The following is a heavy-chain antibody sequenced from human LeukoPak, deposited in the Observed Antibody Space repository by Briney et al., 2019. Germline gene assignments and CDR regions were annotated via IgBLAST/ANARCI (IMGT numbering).Heavy chain of an antibody. CDR1: GGSISSGDYY. Sequence: SETLSLTCTVSGGSISSGDYYWSWIRQPPGKGLEWIGYIYYSGSTYYNPSLKSRVTISLDTSKNQFSLNLSSVTAADTAVYYCARTSTYCDFWSGYRDFDYWGQGTLVTVSS. CDR2: IYYSGST. V-gene: IGHV4-30-4*08. CDR3: ARTSTYCDFWSGYRDFDY. J-gene: IGHJ4*02. D-gene: IGHD3-3*01.